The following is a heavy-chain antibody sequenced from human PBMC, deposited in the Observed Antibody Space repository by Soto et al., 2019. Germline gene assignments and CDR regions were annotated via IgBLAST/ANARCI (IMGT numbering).Heavy chain of an antibody. Sequence: GASVKVSCKASGYTFTSYYMHWVRQAPGQGLEWMGIINPNGGSTNSAQKLQGRVTMTTDTSTSTAYMELRSLRSDDTAVYYCARDSVAARPGWFDPWGQGTLVTVSS. J-gene: IGHJ5*02. CDR2: INPNGGST. V-gene: IGHV1-46*04. CDR1: GYTFTSYY. D-gene: IGHD6-6*01. CDR3: ARDSVAARPGWFDP.